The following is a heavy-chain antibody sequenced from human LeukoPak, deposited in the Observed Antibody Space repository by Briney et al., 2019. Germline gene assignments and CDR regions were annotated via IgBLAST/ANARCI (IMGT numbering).Heavy chain of an antibody. V-gene: IGHV1-69*13. Sequence: ASVTVSFKASGGTFSSYAISWVRQAPGQGLEWMGGIIPIFGTANYAQKFQDRVTITADESTSTAYMELRSLRSDDTAVYYCARDIVVVPAARRGSSGDYWGQGTLVTVSS. CDR2: IIPIFGTA. CDR3: ARDIVVVPAARRGSSGDY. J-gene: IGHJ4*02. CDR1: GGTFSSYA. D-gene: IGHD2-2*01.